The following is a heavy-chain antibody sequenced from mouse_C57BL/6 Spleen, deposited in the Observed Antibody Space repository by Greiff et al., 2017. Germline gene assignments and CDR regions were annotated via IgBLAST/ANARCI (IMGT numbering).Heavy chain of an antibody. CDR3: ARSGQLNYFDY. CDR2: IDPSDSET. Sequence: VQLQQPGAELVRPGSSVKLSCKASGYTFTSYWMHWVKQRPIQGLEWIGNIDPSDSETHYNQKFKDKATLTVDKSSSTAYMQLSSLTSADSAVYYCARSGQLNYFDYWGQGTTLTVSS. CDR1: GYTFTSYW. J-gene: IGHJ2*01. D-gene: IGHD3-3*01. V-gene: IGHV1-52*01.